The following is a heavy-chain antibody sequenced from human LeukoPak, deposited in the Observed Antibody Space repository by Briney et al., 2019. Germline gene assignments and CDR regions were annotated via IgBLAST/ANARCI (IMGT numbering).Heavy chain of an antibody. J-gene: IGHJ4*02. D-gene: IGHD3-10*01. CDR1: GFTVSSNS. Sequence: GGSLRLSCTVSGFTVSSNSMSWVRQAPGKGLEWVSFIYSGGNTHYSDSVKGRFTFSRDNSKNTLYLQMNSLRPEDTAVYYCAKGLLFYFDYWGQGTLVTVSS. CDR3: AKGLLFYFDY. V-gene: IGHV3-53*05. CDR2: IYSGGNT.